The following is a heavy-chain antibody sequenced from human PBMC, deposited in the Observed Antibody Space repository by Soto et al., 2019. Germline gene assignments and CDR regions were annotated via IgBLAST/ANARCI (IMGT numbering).Heavy chain of an antibody. D-gene: IGHD2-21*02. CDR1: GFNVNSDY. CDR3: TRDGRGLGRLSLFEY. V-gene: IGHV3-53*01. J-gene: IGHJ4*02. Sequence: EVQLVESGGGLIHPGGSLRLSCAASGFNVNSDYMNWVRQTPGKGLEWVASIYSGETTYYADSVRGRFTISSDKSKNTLYFQLSSLRIEDSAVYYWTRDGRGLGRLSLFEYWGQGVLVTVSS. CDR2: IYSGETT.